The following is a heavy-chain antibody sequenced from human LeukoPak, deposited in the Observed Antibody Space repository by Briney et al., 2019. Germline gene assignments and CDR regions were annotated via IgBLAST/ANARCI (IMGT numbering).Heavy chain of an antibody. CDR3: ARDDGDTDFDY. J-gene: IGHJ4*02. Sequence: GGSLRLSCAASGFTFSSYWMFWVRQAPGKGLLWVSRIIGDGSSTSYAESVKGRFTISRDNAKNTLYLQMNSLRAEDTAMYYCARDDGDTDFDYWGQGTLVTVSS. D-gene: IGHD5-18*01. CDR1: GFTFSSYW. CDR2: IIGDGSST. V-gene: IGHV3-74*01.